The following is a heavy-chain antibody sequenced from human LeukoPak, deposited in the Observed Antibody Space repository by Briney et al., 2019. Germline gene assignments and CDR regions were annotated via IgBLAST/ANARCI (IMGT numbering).Heavy chain of an antibody. CDR3: ARGYPSDY. CDR1: GYTFTNYG. Sequence: ASVKVSCRASGYTFTNYGVNWVRQAPGQGLEWMGGIIPIFGTANYAQKFQGRVTITADESTSTAYMELSSLRSEDTAVYYCARGYPSDYWGQGTLVTVSS. V-gene: IGHV1-69*13. D-gene: IGHD1-26*01. CDR2: IIPIFGTA. J-gene: IGHJ4*02.